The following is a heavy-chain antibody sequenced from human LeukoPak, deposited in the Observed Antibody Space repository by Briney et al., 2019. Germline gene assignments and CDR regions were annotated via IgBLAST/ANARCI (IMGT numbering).Heavy chain of an antibody. V-gene: IGHV4-31*03. CDR1: GGSTSSGGYF. D-gene: IGHD3-9*01. Sequence: SQTLSLTCSVSGGSTSSGGYFWIWIRQLQGKDLECVGYISYSGTTYYNPSLKSRITISLNSSKNQFSLKLSSVTAADTAVYDCAANSDILSSGFVSWGQGTLVTVSS. CDR3: AANSDILSSGFVS. J-gene: IGHJ5*02. CDR2: ISYSGTT.